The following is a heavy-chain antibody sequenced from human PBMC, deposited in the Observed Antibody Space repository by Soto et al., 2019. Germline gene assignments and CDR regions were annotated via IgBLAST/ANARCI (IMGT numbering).Heavy chain of an antibody. CDR1: GYTFTSYA. CDR3: ASTGYGSGSYYNGTAPYYYYGMDV. J-gene: IGHJ6*02. V-gene: IGHV1-3*01. Sequence: ASVKVSCKASGYTFTSYAMHWVRQAPGQRLEWMGWINAGNGNTKYSQKFQGRVTITRDTSASTAYMELSSLRTEDTAVYYCASTGYGSGSYYNGTAPYYYYGMDVWGQGTTVTVSS. CDR2: INAGNGNT. D-gene: IGHD3-10*01.